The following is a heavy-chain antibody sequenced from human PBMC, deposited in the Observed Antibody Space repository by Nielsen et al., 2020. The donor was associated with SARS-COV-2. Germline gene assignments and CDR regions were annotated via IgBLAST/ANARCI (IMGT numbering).Heavy chain of an antibody. D-gene: IGHD1-26*01. CDR3: ARDIDSGYGMDV. J-gene: IGHJ6*02. V-gene: IGHV4-61*02. Sequence: SETLSLTCTVAGGSIRRGSYYGSGIRQPAGKGLEWIGRIYTSGSTNYNPSLKSRVTISVDTSKNQFSLKRSSVTAADTAVYYCARDIDSGYGMDVWGQGTTVTVSS. CDR1: GGSIRRGSYY. CDR2: IYTSGST.